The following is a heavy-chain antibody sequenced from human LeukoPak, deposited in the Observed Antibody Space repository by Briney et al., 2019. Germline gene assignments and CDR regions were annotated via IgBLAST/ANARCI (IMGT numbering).Heavy chain of an antibody. J-gene: IGHJ6*03. Sequence: LRLSCAASGFTFSSYGMHWVRQAPGKGLEWVAVISYDGSNKYYADSVKGRFTISRDNSKNTLYLQMNSLRAEDTAVYYCAKDKEQWLVGGYYYMDVWGKGTTVTVSS. CDR1: GFTFSSYG. V-gene: IGHV3-30*18. CDR2: ISYDGSNK. CDR3: AKDKEQWLVGGYYYMDV. D-gene: IGHD6-19*01.